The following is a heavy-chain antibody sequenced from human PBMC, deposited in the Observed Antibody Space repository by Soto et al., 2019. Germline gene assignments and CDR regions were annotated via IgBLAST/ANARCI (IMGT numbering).Heavy chain of an antibody. CDR2: IQYSGSA. D-gene: IGHD3-10*01. CDR1: GGSISSSSYY. V-gene: IGHV4-61*01. CDR3: ARLIFTMVRGVIRGCHSDY. Sequence: PSETLSLTCTVSGGSISSSSYYWSWIRQPPGKGPEWIGYIQYSGSASYNSSLKSRATISMDTSKNQFSLRVSSVTAADTAVYYCARLIFTMVRGVIRGCHSDYWGQGTPVTVSS. J-gene: IGHJ4*02.